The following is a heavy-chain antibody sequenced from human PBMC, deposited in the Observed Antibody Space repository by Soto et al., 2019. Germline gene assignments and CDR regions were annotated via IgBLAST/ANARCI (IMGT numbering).Heavy chain of an antibody. J-gene: IGHJ4*02. V-gene: IGHV3-7*01. D-gene: IGHD6-19*01. CDR1: GFFFRTYW. CDR3: ARGGSSGWYKLIADY. Sequence: GGSLRLSCVASGFFFRTYWMTWVRQAPGKGLEWVANINPDGSEKYYVDSVKGRFTISRDNAKDSLSLQMDSLRVEDTAVYYCARGGSSGWYKLIADYWGQGTLVTVSS. CDR2: INPDGSEK.